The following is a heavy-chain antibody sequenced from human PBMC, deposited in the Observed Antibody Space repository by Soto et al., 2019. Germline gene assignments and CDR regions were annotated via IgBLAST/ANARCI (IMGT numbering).Heavy chain of an antibody. J-gene: IGHJ4*02. V-gene: IGHV4-59*01. CDR3: ARGGGVYYFDY. D-gene: IGHD2-8*02. CDR2: IYYSGIT. Sequence: SETLSLTCAVSGGSITSYYWSWIRQPPGKGLEWIGYIYYSGITDYNPSLKSRVTISVDTSKSQFSLKLSSVTAADTAVYYCARGGGVYYFDYWGQGTLVTVSS. CDR1: GGSITSYY.